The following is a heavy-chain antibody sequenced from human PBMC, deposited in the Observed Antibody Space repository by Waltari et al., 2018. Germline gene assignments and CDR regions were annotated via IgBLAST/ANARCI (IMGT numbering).Heavy chain of an antibody. Sequence: QVQLQQWGAGLLKPSETLSLTCAVYGCAFSGYYWSWIRQPPGKGLEWIGEINHSGSTNYNPSLKSRVTISVDTSKNQFSLKLSSVTAADTAVYYCAIEIFRQEGAFDIWGQGTMVTVSS. CDR1: GCAFSGYY. V-gene: IGHV4-34*01. CDR3: AIEIFRQEGAFDI. J-gene: IGHJ3*02. D-gene: IGHD2-21*01. CDR2: INHSGST.